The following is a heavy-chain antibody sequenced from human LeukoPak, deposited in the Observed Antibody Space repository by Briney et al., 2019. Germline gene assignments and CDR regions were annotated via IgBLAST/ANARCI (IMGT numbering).Heavy chain of an antibody. CDR1: GYTFTSYY. D-gene: IGHD2-2*01. CDR2: INPSGGST. CDR3: ARDWQYQRSYYYYGMDV. Sequence: ASVKVSCKASGYTFTSYYMHWVRQAPGQGLEWMGIINPSGGSTSYAQKFQGRVTMTRDTSTSTVYMELSSLRSKDTAVYYCARDWQYQRSYYYYGMDVWGQGTTVTVSS. V-gene: IGHV1-46*01. J-gene: IGHJ6*02.